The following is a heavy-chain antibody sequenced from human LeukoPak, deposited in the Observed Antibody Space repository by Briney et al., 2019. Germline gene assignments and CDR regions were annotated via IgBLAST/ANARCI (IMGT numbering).Heavy chain of an antibody. J-gene: IGHJ4*02. D-gene: IGHD6-13*01. CDR1: GYTFTGYY. CDR3: ARDLPQGTAGYDY. V-gene: IGHV1-2*02. Sequence: ASVKVSCKASGYTFTGYYMHWVRQAPGQGLEWMGWINPNSGGTNYAQKFQGRVTMTRDTSISTAYMELSRLRSDDTAVYYCARDLPQGTAGYDYWGQGTLVTVSS. CDR2: INPNSGGT.